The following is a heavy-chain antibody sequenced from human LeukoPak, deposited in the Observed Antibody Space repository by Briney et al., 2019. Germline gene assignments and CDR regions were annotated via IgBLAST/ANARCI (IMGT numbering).Heavy chain of an antibody. D-gene: IGHD3-10*01. CDR3: ARGFPPAH. J-gene: IGHJ4*02. V-gene: IGHV3-53*01. Sequence: GGSLRLSCAASGFIVSGNFMNWVRQAPGKGLEWVSILYAGGTTSYTDSVKGRFTISRDSSKNTLYLQMKSLRAEDTAVYYCARGFPPAHWGQGTLVTVSS. CDR2: LYAGGTT. CDR1: GFIVSGNF.